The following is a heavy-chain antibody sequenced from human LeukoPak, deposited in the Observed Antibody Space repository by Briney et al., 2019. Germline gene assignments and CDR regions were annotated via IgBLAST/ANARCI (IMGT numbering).Heavy chain of an antibody. J-gene: IGHJ4*02. CDR3: ASVGGGQYSSSSPRTIDY. D-gene: IGHD6-6*01. V-gene: IGHV4-34*01. Sequence: PSETLSLTCAVYGGSFSGYYWSWIRQPPGKGLEWIGEINHSGSTNYNPSLKSRVTISVDTSKNQFSLKLGSVTAADTAVYYCASVGGGQYSSSSPRTIDYWGQGTLVTVSS. CDR2: INHSGST. CDR1: GGSFSGYY.